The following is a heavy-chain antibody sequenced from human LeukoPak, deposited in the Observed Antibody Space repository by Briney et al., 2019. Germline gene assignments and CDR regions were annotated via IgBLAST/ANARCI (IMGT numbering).Heavy chain of an antibody. CDR2: IYYSGST. Sequence: PSETLSPTCTVSGGSISSYYWSWIRQPPGKGLEWIGYIYYSGSTNYNPSLKSRVTISVDTSKNQFSLKLSPVTAADTAVYYCARVEMATIGGDYFDYWGQGTLVTVSS. V-gene: IGHV4-59*01. J-gene: IGHJ4*02. D-gene: IGHD5-24*01. CDR1: GGSISSYY. CDR3: ARVEMATIGGDYFDY.